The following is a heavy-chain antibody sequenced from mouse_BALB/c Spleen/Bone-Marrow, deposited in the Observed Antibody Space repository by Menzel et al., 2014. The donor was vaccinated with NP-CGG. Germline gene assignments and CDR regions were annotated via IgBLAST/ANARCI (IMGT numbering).Heavy chain of an antibody. V-gene: IGHV1-5*01. Sequence: DVQLQESGTVLARPGAAAKMSCKASGYTFSNYWMHWIKQRPGQGLEWIGTIHPGNSDTTYNQKFKDKAKLTAVTPTSTTYMELISLTNEDSAVYYCSTRARNNFDYWGQGTTLTVSS. CDR3: STRARNNFDY. D-gene: IGHD2-1*01. CDR1: GYTFSNYW. CDR2: IHPGNSDT. J-gene: IGHJ2*01.